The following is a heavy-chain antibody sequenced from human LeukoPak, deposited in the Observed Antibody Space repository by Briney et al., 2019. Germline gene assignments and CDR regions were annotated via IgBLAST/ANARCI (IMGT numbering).Heavy chain of an antibody. Sequence: GGSLRLSCAASGFTFSTYWMSWVRQAPGKGLEWVVILNEDGSVKYYVDSVKGRFTISRDNAKNSLHLQMHSLRAEDTAVYYCGRDYDRTVDFWGQGTLVTVSS. D-gene: IGHD3-22*01. CDR1: GFTFSTYW. V-gene: IGHV3-7*04. CDR3: GRDYDRTVDF. CDR2: LNEDGSVK. J-gene: IGHJ4*02.